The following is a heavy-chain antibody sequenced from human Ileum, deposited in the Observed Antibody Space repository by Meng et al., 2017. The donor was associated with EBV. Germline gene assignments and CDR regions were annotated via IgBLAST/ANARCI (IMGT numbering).Heavy chain of an antibody. Sequence: QPQLQECGPGLVNPSETLSLPVSVSGGSFSSRKYYWGWIRQPPGKALEWIASIYYSGTTYYNPSLQSRVSISVDKSKNQVSLNMTSMTAADTAVYYCASRELAPFDYWGQGTLVTVSS. CDR3: ASRELAPFDY. CDR2: IYYSGTT. J-gene: IGHJ4*02. CDR1: GGSFSSRKYY. D-gene: IGHD1-26*01. V-gene: IGHV4-39*07.